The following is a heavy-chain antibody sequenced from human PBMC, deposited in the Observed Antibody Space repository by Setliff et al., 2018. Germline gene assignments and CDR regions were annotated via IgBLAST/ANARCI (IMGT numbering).Heavy chain of an antibody. CDR2: INPSGGYA. D-gene: IGHD3-10*01. V-gene: IGHV1-46*01. CDR1: GYTFTTYY. Sequence: ASVKVSCKASGYTFTTYYMHWVRQAPGQGLEWMGIINPSGGYANYAQKFQGRVTMTRDTSTSTVYMELSSLRSEDTAVYYCAGSQGLGGYYSNSPYYFHYWGQGTLVTVSS. CDR3: AGSQGLGGYYSNSPYYFHY. J-gene: IGHJ4*02.